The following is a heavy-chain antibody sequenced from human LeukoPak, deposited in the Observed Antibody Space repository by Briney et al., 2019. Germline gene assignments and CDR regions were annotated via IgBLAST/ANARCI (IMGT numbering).Heavy chain of an antibody. Sequence: GGSLRLSCAASGFTFSSYAMSWVRQAPGKGLEYVSAISSNGGSTYYADSVKGRFTISRDNSKNTLYLQMSSLRAEDTAVYYCVRQKYSYGYGPVDYWGQGTLVTVSS. CDR1: GFTFSSYA. V-gene: IGHV3-64D*06. CDR3: VRQKYSYGYGPVDY. CDR2: ISSNGGST. D-gene: IGHD5-18*01. J-gene: IGHJ4*02.